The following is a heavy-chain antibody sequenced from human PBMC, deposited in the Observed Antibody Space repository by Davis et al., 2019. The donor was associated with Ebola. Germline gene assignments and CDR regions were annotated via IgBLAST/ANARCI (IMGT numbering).Heavy chain of an antibody. J-gene: IGHJ4*02. CDR1: GGSFSGYY. CDR2: IYYSGST. Sequence: SETLSLTCAVYGGSFSGYYWSWIRQPPGKGLEWIGSIYYSGSTNYNPSLKSRVTISVDTSKNQFSLKLSSVTAADTAVYYCASIPRGYSYGFDYWGQGTLVTVSS. D-gene: IGHD5-18*01. V-gene: IGHV4-34*01. CDR3: ASIPRGYSYGFDY.